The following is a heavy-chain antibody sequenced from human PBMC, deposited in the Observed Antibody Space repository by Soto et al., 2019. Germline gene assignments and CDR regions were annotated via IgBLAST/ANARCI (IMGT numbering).Heavy chain of an antibody. J-gene: IGHJ3*02. CDR3: ARERQNYDFWSGYPGAFDI. D-gene: IGHD3-3*01. CDR2: IYYSGST. Sequence: KTSETLSLTCTVSGGSISSGDYYWSWIRQPPGKGLEWIGYIYYSGSTYYNPSLKSRVTISVDTSKNQFSLKLSSVTAADTAVYYCARERQNYDFWSGYPGAFDIWGQGTMVTVSS. CDR1: GGSISSGDYY. V-gene: IGHV4-30-4*01.